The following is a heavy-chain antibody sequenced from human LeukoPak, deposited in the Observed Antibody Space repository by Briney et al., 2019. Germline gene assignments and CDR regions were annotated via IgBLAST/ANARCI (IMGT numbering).Heavy chain of an antibody. CDR3: ASGPGLDY. J-gene: IGHJ4*02. Sequence: GGSLRLSCAASGFTFSTYSMNWVRQAPGKGLEWPSYIDSDTPTIYYADSVKGRFTISRDNGKSSLYLQMRSLRAEDTAVYYCASGPGLDYWGQGTLVTVSS. V-gene: IGHV3-48*01. CDR2: IDSDTPTI. CDR1: GFTFSTYS.